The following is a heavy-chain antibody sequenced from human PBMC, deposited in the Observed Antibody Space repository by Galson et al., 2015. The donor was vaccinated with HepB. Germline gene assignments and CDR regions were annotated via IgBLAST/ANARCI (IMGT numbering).Heavy chain of an antibody. D-gene: IGHD2-2*01. V-gene: IGHV1-18*04. CDR2: ISANSGYT. Sequence: VSCKGSGYTFNTYAYSWVRQAPGQGLEWMGWISANSGYTNYAQKLTGRVTMNTDTSTSTAFMELRSLRSDDTAVYYCARDCSSATCLYGMDVWGQGTTVTVSS. CDR1: GYTFNTYA. J-gene: IGHJ6*02. CDR3: ARDCSSATCLYGMDV.